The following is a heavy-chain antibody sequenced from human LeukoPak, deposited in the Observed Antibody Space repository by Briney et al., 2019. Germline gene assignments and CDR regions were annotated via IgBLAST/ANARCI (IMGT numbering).Heavy chain of an antibody. CDR2: IIPIFGTA. CDR3: ARVEYSSSSFDY. J-gene: IGHJ4*02. CDR1: GGTFSSYT. D-gene: IGHD6-6*01. V-gene: IGHV1-69*05. Sequence: SVKVSCKASGGTFSSYTISWVRQAPGQGLEWMGGIIPIFGTANYAQKFQGRVTITTDESTSTAYMELSSLRSEDTAVYYCARVEYSSSSFDYWGQGTLVTVSS.